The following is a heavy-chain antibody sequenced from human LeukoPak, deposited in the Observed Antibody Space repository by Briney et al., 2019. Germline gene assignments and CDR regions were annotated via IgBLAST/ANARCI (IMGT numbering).Heavy chain of an antibody. D-gene: IGHD3-9*01. CDR2: IYISGST. CDR1: GGSISSYY. CDR3: AGQSRLRYFDEFDY. V-gene: IGHV4-4*07. Sequence: PSETLSLTCTVSGGSISSYYWSWTRQPAGKGLEWIGRIYISGSTNYNPSLKSRVTISVDTSKNQFSLKLSSVTAADTAVYYCAGQSRLRYFDEFDYWGQGTLVTVSS. J-gene: IGHJ4*02.